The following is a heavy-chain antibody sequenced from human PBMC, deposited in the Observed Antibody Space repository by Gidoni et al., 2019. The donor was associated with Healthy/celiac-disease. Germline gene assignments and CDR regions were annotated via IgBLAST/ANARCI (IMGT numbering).Heavy chain of an antibody. CDR1: VGTFCSYA. J-gene: IGHJ4*02. CDR2: IIPVFGTA. Sequence: QVQLVQSEAEVTKPGSSVKVACKASVGTFCSYAISRVRQAPGPGLEWMGVIIPVFGTANYAQKYQGRVTITADKSTSTDYMELSSLRSEDTAVYYCAHYDFWSGYPTPLDYWGQGTLVTVSS. D-gene: IGHD3-3*01. V-gene: IGHV1-69*06. CDR3: AHYDFWSGYPTPLDY.